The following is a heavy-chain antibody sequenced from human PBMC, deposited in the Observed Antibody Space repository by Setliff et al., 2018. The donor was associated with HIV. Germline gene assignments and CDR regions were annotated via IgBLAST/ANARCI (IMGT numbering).Heavy chain of an antibody. V-gene: IGHV1-2*02. Sequence: ASVKVSCKASGYTFSRYAMHWVRQAPGQRLEWMGWISVKNGNTNYAQKFRGRVTMTRDTSISTVYMELRSLTSDDTAVYYCTRSVLQFFGVVVDFDFWGQGTLVTVSS. D-gene: IGHD3-3*01. CDR2: ISVKNGNT. CDR1: GYTFSRYA. CDR3: TRSVLQFFGVVVDFDF. J-gene: IGHJ4*02.